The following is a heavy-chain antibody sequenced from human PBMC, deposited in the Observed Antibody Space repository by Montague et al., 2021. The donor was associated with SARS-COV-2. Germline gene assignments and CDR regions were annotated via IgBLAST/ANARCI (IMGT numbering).Heavy chain of an antibody. CDR1: GFILSDYY. J-gene: IGHJ4*02. CDR3: GRDAKATVY. D-gene: IGHD1-1*01. V-gene: IGHV3-11*01. CDR2: ISSSGTFI. Sequence: SLRLSCAASGFILSDYYMTWVRQAPGKGLEWVSYISSSGTFIYYADSLKGRFTISRDNAKNSLYLQMNSLTAEDTAVYYCGRDAKATVYWGQGTLVTVSS.